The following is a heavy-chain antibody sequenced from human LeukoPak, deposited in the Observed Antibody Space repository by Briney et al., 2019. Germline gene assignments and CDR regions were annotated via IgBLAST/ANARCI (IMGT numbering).Heavy chain of an antibody. CDR2: ITASSVYI. V-gene: IGHV3-21*01. Sequence: GGSLRLSCAASGFTFNTYTMSWVRQAPGKGLEWVSSITASSVYIYYLDSVKGRFTISRDNAKNSLYLQMNSLRTEDTAVYYCARDDSASAGIEYWGQGTLVTVSS. D-gene: IGHD3-10*01. CDR3: ARDDSASAGIEY. CDR1: GFTFNTYT. J-gene: IGHJ4*02.